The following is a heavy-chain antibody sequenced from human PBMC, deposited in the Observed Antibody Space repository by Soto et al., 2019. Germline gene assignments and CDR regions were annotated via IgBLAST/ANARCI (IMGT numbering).Heavy chain of an antibody. V-gene: IGHV3-7*03. CDR2: IKLDGSEK. J-gene: IGHJ6*02. CDR1: GFTFSSYW. CDR3: GRDSSGYYYYYYGMDV. Sequence: EVHLVESGGGLVQPGGSLRLSCAASGFTFSSYWMTWVRQAPGKGLEWVASIKLDGSEKYYVDSVKGRFTISRDNAKNSLYLQMNSLRAEDTAVYYCGRDSSGYYYYYYGMDVWGQGPTVTVS. D-gene: IGHD3-22*01.